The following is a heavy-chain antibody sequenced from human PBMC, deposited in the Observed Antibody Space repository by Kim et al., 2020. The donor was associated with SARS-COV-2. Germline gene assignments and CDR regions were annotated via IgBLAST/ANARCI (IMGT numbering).Heavy chain of an antibody. D-gene: IGHD1-26*01. CDR2: ISYDGSNK. CDR1: GFTFSSYG. J-gene: IGHJ4*02. V-gene: IGHV3-30*18. CDR3: AKSSRGSYYDPFDY. Sequence: GGSLRLSCAASGFTFSSYGMHWVRQAPGKGLEWVAVISYDGSNKYYADSVKGRFTISRDNSKNTLYLQMNSLRAEDTAVYYCAKSSRGSYYDPFDYWGQGTLVTVSS.